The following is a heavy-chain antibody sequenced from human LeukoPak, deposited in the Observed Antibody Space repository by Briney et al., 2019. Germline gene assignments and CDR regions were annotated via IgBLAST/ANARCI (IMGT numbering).Heavy chain of an antibody. Sequence: GGSLRLSCAASGFTFSDYYMSWIRQAPGKGLEWVAYISSSGSTIYYADSVKGRFTISRDNAKNSLYLQMNSLRAEDTAVYYCARVGGMEYSSSAYYYYYMDVWGKGTTVTVSS. CDR1: GFTFSDYY. J-gene: IGHJ6*03. CDR2: ISSSGSTI. V-gene: IGHV3-11*01. CDR3: ARVGGMEYSSSAYYYYYMDV. D-gene: IGHD6-6*01.